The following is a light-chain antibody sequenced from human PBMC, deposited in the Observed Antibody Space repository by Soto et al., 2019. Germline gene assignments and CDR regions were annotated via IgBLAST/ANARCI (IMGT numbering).Light chain of an antibody. CDR1: QSVSSY. Sequence: EIVMTQSPATLSVSPGDRATLSCRASQSVSSYLAWYQQKRGQAPRLLIYDASNRVTGIPARLSGSGSGTDFTLTISSLEPEDFAVYYCQHRSNWPITFGQGTRLEIK. CDR2: DAS. V-gene: IGKV3-11*01. CDR3: QHRSNWPIT. J-gene: IGKJ5*01.